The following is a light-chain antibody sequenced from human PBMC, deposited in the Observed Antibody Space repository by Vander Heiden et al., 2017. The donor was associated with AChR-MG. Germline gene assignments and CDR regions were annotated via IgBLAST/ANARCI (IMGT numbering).Light chain of an antibody. Sequence: QSALTQPASVSGSPGQSITLSCTGTSSDIGSYSLVSWYQQYPGKAPKLMIYEVTKRPSGVSNRFSGSKFGNTASLTISGLQAEDEAVYYCCSYAGSSTSVFGTGTKVTVL. V-gene: IGLV2-23*02. J-gene: IGLJ1*01. CDR1: SSDIGSYSL. CDR2: EVT. CDR3: CSYAGSSTSV.